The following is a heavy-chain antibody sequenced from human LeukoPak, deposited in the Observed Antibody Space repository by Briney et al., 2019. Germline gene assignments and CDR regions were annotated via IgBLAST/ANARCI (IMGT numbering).Heavy chain of an antibody. CDR1: GGSISSYY. CDR2: IYYSGST. D-gene: IGHD4-23*01. J-gene: IGHJ3*02. CDR3: ARYLPRYGGNSYDAFDI. Sequence: SETLSLTCTVSGGSISSYYWSWIRHPPGKGLEWIGYIYYSGSTNYNPSLKSRVTISVDTSKNQFSLKLSSVTAADTAVYYCARYLPRYGGNSYDAFDIWGQGTMVTVSS. V-gene: IGHV4-59*01.